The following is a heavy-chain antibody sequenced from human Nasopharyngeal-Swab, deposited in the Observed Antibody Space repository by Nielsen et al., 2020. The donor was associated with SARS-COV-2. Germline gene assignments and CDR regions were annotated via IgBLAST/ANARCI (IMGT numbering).Heavy chain of an antibody. V-gene: IGHV5-10-1*01. CDR2: IDPSDSYT. D-gene: IGHD3-10*01. CDR3: ARQHVGELDY. CDR1: GYSFISYW. Sequence: GESLKISCKGSGYSFISYWISWVRQMPGKGLEWMGRIDPSDSYTNYSPSFQGHVTISADKSISTAYLQWSSLKASDTAMYYCARQHVGELDYWGQGTLATVSS. J-gene: IGHJ4*02.